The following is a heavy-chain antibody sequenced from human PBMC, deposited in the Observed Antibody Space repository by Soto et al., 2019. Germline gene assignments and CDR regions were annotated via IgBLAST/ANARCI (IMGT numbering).Heavy chain of an antibody. CDR2: ISYDGSDK. V-gene: IGHV3-30*18. J-gene: IGHJ4*02. CDR3: AEALGELSPESYDY. CDR1: GFTFSSYA. Sequence: QVQLVESGGGVVQPGRSLRLSCAASGFTFSSYAMHWVRQAPGKGLEWVAVISYDGSDKYYADSVKGRFTISRDNSKNTLNLQMNCLRADDTAVYYRAEALGELSPESYDYWGQGTLITVSS. D-gene: IGHD3-16*02.